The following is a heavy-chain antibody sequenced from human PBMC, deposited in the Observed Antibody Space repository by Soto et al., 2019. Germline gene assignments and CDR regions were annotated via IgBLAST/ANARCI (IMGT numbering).Heavy chain of an antibody. J-gene: IGHJ4*02. V-gene: IGHV4-59*01. D-gene: IGHD2-15*01. CDR2: IYSSGST. CDR3: ARGSGNPFDC. Sequence: KPSETLSLTCSVSGGSMNTYYWSWIRQPPGKGLEWIGYIYSSGSTNYKLSLKSRVVFSVDTSKNQFSLKLSSVTAADTAVYYCARGSGNPFDCWGQGTLVTVSS. CDR1: GGSMNTYY.